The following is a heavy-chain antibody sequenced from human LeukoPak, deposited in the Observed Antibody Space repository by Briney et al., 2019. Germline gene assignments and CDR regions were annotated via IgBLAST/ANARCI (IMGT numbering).Heavy chain of an antibody. CDR2: ISSTSRYI. D-gene: IGHD3-3*01. CDR3: AREVFWSGYFANLHFDY. V-gene: IGHV3-21*06. CDR1: QFTFSSYN. J-gene: IGHJ4*02. Sequence: GGSLRLSCTASQFTFSSYNMNWVRQAPGKGLEWVSSISSTSRYIYYADSVKGRFTISRDNAKNSLFLQMNSLRAEDTAVYYCAREVFWSGYFANLHFDYWGRGTLVTVSS.